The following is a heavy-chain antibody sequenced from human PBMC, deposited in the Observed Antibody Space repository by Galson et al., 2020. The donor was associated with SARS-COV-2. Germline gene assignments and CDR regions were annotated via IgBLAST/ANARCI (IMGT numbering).Heavy chain of an antibody. CDR2: ISYDGSNK. CDR1: GFTFSNYA. Sequence: GESLKFSCAASGFTFSNYAMHWVRQAPGKGLEWVAVISYDGSNKYYADSVKGRFTISRDNSKNTLYLQMNSLRAEDTAVYYCAKDHDDAYYYYYYMDVWGKGTTVTISS. D-gene: IGHD3-16*01. CDR3: AKDHDDAYYYYYYMDV. J-gene: IGHJ6*03. V-gene: IGHV3-30*04.